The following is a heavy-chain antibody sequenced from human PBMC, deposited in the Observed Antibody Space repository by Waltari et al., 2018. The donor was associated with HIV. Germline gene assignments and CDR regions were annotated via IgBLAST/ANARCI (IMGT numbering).Heavy chain of an antibody. V-gene: IGHV3-30*18. CDR2: ISYDGSNK. D-gene: IGHD1-1*01. CDR3: AKDKGGVTYIFDY. CDR1: GFSFSTYG. Sequence: QVQLVESGGGVVQPGRSLRPCCAASGFSFSTYGKTWVRQAPGKGLEWVAVISYDGSNKYYADSVKGRFTISRDNSKNTLYLQMNSLRAEDTAVYYCAKDKGGVTYIFDYWGQGTLVTVSS. J-gene: IGHJ4*02.